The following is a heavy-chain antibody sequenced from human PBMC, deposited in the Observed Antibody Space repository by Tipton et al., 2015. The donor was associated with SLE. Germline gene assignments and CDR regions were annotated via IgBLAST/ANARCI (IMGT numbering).Heavy chain of an antibody. CDR2: IKQDGSEK. V-gene: IGHV3-7*01. D-gene: IGHD3-16*01. Sequence: QLVQSGGGLVQPGGSLRLSCAASGFTVSSNYMSWVRQAPGKGLEWVANIKQDGSEKYYVDSVKGRFTISRDNAKNSLYLQMNSLRAEDTAVYYCARDQGGVLFDYWGQGTLVTVSS. CDR3: ARDQGGVLFDY. J-gene: IGHJ4*02. CDR1: GFTVSSNY.